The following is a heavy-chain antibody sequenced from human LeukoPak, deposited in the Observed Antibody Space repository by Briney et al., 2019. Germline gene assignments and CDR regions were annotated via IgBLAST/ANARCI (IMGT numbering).Heavy chain of an antibody. V-gene: IGHV1-8*01. CDR1: GYTFTSYD. D-gene: IGHD2-2*02. Sequence: ASVKVSCKASGYTFTSYDINWVRQATGQGLEWMGWMNPNSGNTGYAQKFQGRVTMTRNTSISTAYMELSSLRSEDTAVYYCARGRTSHCYKRGDWWFDPWGQGTLVTVSS. CDR3: ARGRTSHCYKRGDWWFDP. J-gene: IGHJ5*02. CDR2: MNPNSGNT.